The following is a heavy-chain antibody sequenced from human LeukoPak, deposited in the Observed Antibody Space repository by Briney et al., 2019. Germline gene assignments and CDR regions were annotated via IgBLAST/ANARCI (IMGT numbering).Heavy chain of an antibody. CDR2: IYYSGNI. D-gene: IGHD6-6*01. V-gene: IGHV4-59*01. J-gene: IGHJ5*02. CDR3: ARVGYSSSFDP. Sequence: PSETLSLTCTFSGGSISSYYWSWIRQPPGKGLEWIGYIYYSGNINYNPSLKSRVTISIDTSKNQFSLKLSSVTAADTAVYYCARVGYSSSFDPWGQGTLVTVSS. CDR1: GGSISSYY.